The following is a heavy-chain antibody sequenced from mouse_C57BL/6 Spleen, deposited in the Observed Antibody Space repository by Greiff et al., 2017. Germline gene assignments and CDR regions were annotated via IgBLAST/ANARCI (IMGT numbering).Heavy chain of an antibody. CDR3: TRYGYDGYAMDY. CDR1: GFTFSSYA. V-gene: IGHV5-9-1*02. J-gene: IGHJ4*01. D-gene: IGHD2-2*01. Sequence: DVMLVESGEGLVKPGGSLKLSCAASGFTFSSYAMSWVRQTPEKRLEWVAYISSGGDYIYYADTVKGRFTISRDNARNTLYLQMSSLKSEDTAMYYCTRYGYDGYAMDYWGQGTSVTVSS. CDR2: ISSGGDYI.